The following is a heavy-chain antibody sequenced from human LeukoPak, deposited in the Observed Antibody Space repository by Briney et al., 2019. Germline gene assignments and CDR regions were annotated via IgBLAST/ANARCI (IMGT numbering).Heavy chain of an antibody. V-gene: IGHV4-59*08. CDR1: GGSISSYY. J-gene: IGHJ1*01. D-gene: IGHD3-10*01. CDR2: IYYSGST. CDR3: AHSMVRGVLEYFQH. Sequence: SETLSLTCTVSGGSISSYYWSWIRQPPGKGLEWIGYIYYSGSTNYNPSLKSRVTISVDTSKNQFSLKLSSVTAADTAVYYCAHSMVRGVLEYFQHWGQGTPVTVSS.